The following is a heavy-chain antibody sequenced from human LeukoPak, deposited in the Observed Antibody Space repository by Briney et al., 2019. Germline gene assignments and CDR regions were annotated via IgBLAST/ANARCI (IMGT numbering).Heavy chain of an antibody. V-gene: IGHV3-30*02. Sequence: GGSLRLSCAASGFIFSSSGMHWVRQAPGKGLEWVAFTQDDESNKFYSDSVKGRFTISRDNSKNTLFLQMSSLRPEDTALYYCAKQMTERPHYYYMDVWGRGTTVTVSS. CDR3: AKQMTERPHYYYMDV. CDR2: TQDDESNK. J-gene: IGHJ6*03. CDR1: GFIFSSSG.